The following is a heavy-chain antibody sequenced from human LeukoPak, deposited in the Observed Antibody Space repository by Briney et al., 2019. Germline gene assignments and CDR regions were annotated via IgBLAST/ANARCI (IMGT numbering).Heavy chain of an antibody. Sequence: SETLSLTCTVSGYSISSGYYWGWIRQPPGRGLQWIGYISYSGNTKYNPSLKSRVTISGDRSKNHFSLRMTSVTALDTAVYYCAKSHPAVTSTDWYFDLWGRGTLVTVSS. V-gene: IGHV4-61*03. CDR3: AKSHPAVTSTDWYFDL. CDR2: ISYSGNT. CDR1: GYSISSGYY. J-gene: IGHJ2*01. D-gene: IGHD4-17*01.